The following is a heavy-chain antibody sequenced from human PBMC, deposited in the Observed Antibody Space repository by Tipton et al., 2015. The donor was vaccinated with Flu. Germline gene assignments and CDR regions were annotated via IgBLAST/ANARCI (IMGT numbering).Heavy chain of an antibody. J-gene: IGHJ4*02. V-gene: IGHV4-38-2*02. Sequence: TLSLTCTVSGYSISSGYYWGWIRQPPGKGLEWIGSVYHGGSTYYNPSLRSRVTISVDTSKNQFSLKPNSVTAADTAVYYCARNRAYYGDWGQGVLVTVSS. D-gene: IGHD1-26*01. CDR1: GYSISSGYY. CDR3: ARNRAYYGD. CDR2: VYHGGST.